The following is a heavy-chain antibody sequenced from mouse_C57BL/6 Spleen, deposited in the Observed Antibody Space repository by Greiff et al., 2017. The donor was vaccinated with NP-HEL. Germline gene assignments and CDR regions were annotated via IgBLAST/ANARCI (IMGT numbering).Heavy chain of an antibody. J-gene: IGHJ2*01. Sequence: VQLQQSGAELVKPGASVKLSCKASGYAFSSYWMNWVKQRPGQGLEWIGQIYPGDGDPNDNGKFKGKATLTADKSSSPASMQLRSLTSDDSAVYFCAKEGWLLPGPVPYFDDWGQGTTLTVSS. D-gene: IGHD2-3*01. CDR2: IYPGDGDP. CDR3: AKEGWLLPGPVPYFDD. V-gene: IGHV1-80*01. CDR1: GYAFSSYW.